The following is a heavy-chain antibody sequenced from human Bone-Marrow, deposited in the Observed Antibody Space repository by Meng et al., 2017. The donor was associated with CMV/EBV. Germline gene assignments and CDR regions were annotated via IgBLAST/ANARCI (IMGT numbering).Heavy chain of an antibody. CDR2: IIPIFGTA. CDR3: AREDLVDGSGNYFDY. CDR1: GGTFSSYA. Sequence: SVKVSCKASGGTFSSYAISWVRQAPGQGLEWMGGIIPIFGTANYAQKFQGRVTITTDESTSTAYMELSSLRSEDTAMYYCAREDLVDGSGNYFDYWGQGTLVTVSS. D-gene: IGHD3-10*01. J-gene: IGHJ4*02. V-gene: IGHV1-69*05.